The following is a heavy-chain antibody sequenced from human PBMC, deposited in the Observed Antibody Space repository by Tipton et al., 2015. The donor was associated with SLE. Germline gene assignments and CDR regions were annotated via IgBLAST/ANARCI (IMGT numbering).Heavy chain of an antibody. D-gene: IGHD6-13*01. J-gene: IGHJ6*02. CDR3: ARGYNRNSYSSSWYTPRYYYDMDV. CDR2: INHSGST. V-gene: IGHV4-34*01. Sequence: TLSLTCAVYGGSFSGYYWSWIRQPPGKGLEWIGEINHSGSTNYNPSLKSRVTISADTSKNQFSLKLSSVTAADTALYYCARGYNRNSYSSSWYTPRYYYDMDVWGQGTTVTVSS. CDR1: GGSFSGYY.